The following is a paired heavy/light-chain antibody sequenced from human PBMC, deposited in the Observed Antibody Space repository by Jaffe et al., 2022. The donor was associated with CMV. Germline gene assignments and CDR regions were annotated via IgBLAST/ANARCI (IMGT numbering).Heavy chain of an antibody. CDR1: GGSISSSSYY. CDR3: ARHTWGRITMVRGVIIREEYYFDY. V-gene: IGHV4-39*01. Sequence: QLQLQESGPGLVKPSETLSLTCTVSGGSISSSSYYWGWIRQPPGKGLEWIGSIYYSGSTYYNPSLKSRVTISVDTSKNQFSLKLSSVTAADTAVYYCARHTWGRITMVRGVIIREEYYFDYWGQGTLVTVSS. J-gene: IGHJ4*02. D-gene: IGHD3-10*01. CDR2: IYYSGST.
Light chain of an antibody. V-gene: IGLV3-21*04. CDR3: QVWDSSSDPVV. Sequence: SYVLTQPPSVSVAPGKTARITCGGNNIGSKSVHWYQQKPGQAPVLVIYYDSDRPSGIPERFSGSNSGNTATLTISRVEAGDEADYYCQVWDSSSDPVVFGGGTKLTVL. CDR2: YDS. CDR1: NIGSKS. J-gene: IGLJ2*01.